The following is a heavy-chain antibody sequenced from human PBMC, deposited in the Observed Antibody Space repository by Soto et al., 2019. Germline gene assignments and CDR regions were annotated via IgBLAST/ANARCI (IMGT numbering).Heavy chain of an antibody. V-gene: IGHV3-23*01. J-gene: IGHJ5*02. CDR3: AKGNPRHTTTIAAKMDNWFDP. Sequence: GGSLRLSCAASGFTFSSYAMSWVRQAPGKGLEWVSAISGSGGSTYYADSVKGRFTISRDNSKNTLYLQMNSLRAEDPAVYYCAKGNPRHTTTIAAKMDNWFDPWGQGTLVTVSS. D-gene: IGHD6-6*01. CDR1: GFTFSSYA. CDR2: ISGSGGST.